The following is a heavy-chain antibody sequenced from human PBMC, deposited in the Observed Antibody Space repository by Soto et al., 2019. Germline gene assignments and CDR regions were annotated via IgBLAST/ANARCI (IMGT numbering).Heavy chain of an antibody. Sequence: TLSLTCTVSGGSISSYYWSWIRQPPGKGLEWIGYIYYSGSTNYNPSLKSRVTISVDTSKNQFSLQLSSVTAADTAVYYCARKEYGDGLDVWGQGTTVTVSS. CDR2: IYYSGST. D-gene: IGHD2-2*01. V-gene: IGHV4-59*01. CDR1: GGSISSYY. CDR3: ARKEYGDGLDV. J-gene: IGHJ6*02.